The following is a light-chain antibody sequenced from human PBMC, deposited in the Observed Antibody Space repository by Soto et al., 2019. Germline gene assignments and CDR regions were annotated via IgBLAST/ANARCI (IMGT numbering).Light chain of an antibody. J-gene: IGKJ1*01. CDR1: QSFSNNY. CDR3: QHYGTSTT. V-gene: IGKV3-20*01. Sequence: EIVLTQSPGTLSLSPGERATLSCRASQSFSNNYLAWYQQKPGQAPRLLIYGASSRATGIPDRFSGSGSGTDFTLTISRLEPDDFAVYYCQHYGTSTTFGQGTKVEIK. CDR2: GAS.